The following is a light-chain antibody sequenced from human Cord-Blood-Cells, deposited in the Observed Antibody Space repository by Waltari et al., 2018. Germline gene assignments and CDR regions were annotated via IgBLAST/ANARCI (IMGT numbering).Light chain of an antibody. J-gene: IGLJ3*02. CDR2: DTR. Sequence: QAVLTQQTSLPVSPGGTVPLTCGSSTRATISGTCPYWFQQNPGQAPRTQINDTRNKHPWTPARFSGSRLGGKLALTLSGAQPEDESEYYGLLSCRGAWVFGGGTRLTVL. CDR1: TRATISGTC. V-gene: IGLV7-46*01. CDR3: LLSCRGAWV.